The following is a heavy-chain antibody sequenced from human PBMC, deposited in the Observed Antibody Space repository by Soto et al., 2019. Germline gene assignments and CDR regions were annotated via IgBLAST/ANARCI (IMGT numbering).Heavy chain of an antibody. CDR2: INHSGSS. D-gene: IGHD6-25*01. Sequence: QVQQQQWGAGLLKPSETLSLTCAVYDGSLSGYDWSWIRQPPGKGLEWIGEINHSGSSNYNPSLKSRVTISVDTSKNQVSLNLTSVTAADTAVYYCARGPLSGDHGGQGTLVTVSS. CDR3: ARGPLSGDH. CDR1: DGSLSGYD. J-gene: IGHJ5*02. V-gene: IGHV4-34*01.